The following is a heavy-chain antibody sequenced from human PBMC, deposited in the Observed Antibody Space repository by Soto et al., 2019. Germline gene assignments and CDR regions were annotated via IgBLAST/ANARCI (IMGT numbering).Heavy chain of an antibody. Sequence: EVQLVESGGGLVQPGRYLRLSCAASGFTFDDYAMHWVRQAPGKGLEWVSGISWNSGSIGYADSVKGRFTISRDNAKNSLYLQMNSLRAEDTALYYCAKDAITMVRGVISYYGMDVWGQGTTVTVSS. D-gene: IGHD3-10*01. V-gene: IGHV3-9*01. CDR3: AKDAITMVRGVISYYGMDV. J-gene: IGHJ6*02. CDR1: GFTFDDYA. CDR2: ISWNSGSI.